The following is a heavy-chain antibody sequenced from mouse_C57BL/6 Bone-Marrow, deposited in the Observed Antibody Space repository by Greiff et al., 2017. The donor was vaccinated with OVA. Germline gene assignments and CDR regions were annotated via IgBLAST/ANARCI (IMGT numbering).Heavy chain of an antibody. D-gene: IGHD2-3*01. V-gene: IGHV1-67*01. J-gene: IGHJ4*01. Sequence: VHLVESGPEVVRPGVSVKISCKGSGYTFTDCALHWVKQSHAKRLEWIGVVRTYNGDTHYNQRFKGKATMTVDKSSSTAYMELARVTSEDSAIYYCAREAGYYFYAMDYWGQGTSVTVSS. CDR3: AREAGYYFYAMDY. CDR1: GYTFTDCA. CDR2: VRTYNGDT.